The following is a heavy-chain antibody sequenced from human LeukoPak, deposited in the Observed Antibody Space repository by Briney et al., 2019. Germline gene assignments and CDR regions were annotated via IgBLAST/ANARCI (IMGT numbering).Heavy chain of an antibody. CDR2: MNPNSGNT. J-gene: IGHJ4*02. CDR1: GYTFTSYD. Sequence: GDSVTVSCKASGYTFTSYDINWVRQATGQGLEWMGWMNPNSGNTGYAQKFQGRVTITRNTSIDTAYMELSSLRSEDTAVYYCARGTRIAVAGTSQRKKFDYWGQGTLVTVSS. CDR3: ARGTRIAVAGTSQRKKFDY. V-gene: IGHV1-8*01. D-gene: IGHD6-19*01.